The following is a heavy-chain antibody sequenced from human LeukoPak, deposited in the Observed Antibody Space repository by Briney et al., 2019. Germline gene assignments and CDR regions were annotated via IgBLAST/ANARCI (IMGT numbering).Heavy chain of an antibody. V-gene: IGHV7-4-1*02. Sequence: ASVKVSCKASGYTFTSYAMNWVRQAPGQGLEWMGWINTNTGNPTYAQGFTGRFVFSLDTSVSTAYLQISSLKAEDTAVYYCARGPLSIIAADRMLNYWGQGTLVTVSS. CDR3: ARGPLSIIAADRMLNY. CDR2: INTNTGNP. J-gene: IGHJ4*02. D-gene: IGHD6-13*01. CDR1: GYTFTSYA.